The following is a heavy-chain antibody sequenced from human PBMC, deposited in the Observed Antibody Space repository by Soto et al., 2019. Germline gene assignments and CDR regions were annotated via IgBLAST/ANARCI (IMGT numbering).Heavy chain of an antibody. V-gene: IGHV1-69*13. CDR2: IIPIFGTA. CDR3: ARVATMIVQGLNWFDP. J-gene: IGHJ5*02. CDR1: GCTFSSYA. Sequence: ASVKVSCKASGCTFSSYAISWVRQAPGQGLEWMGGIIPIFGTANYAQKFQGRVTITADESTSTAYMELSSLRSEDTAVYYCARVATMIVQGLNWFDPWGQGTLVPVSS. D-gene: IGHD3-22*01.